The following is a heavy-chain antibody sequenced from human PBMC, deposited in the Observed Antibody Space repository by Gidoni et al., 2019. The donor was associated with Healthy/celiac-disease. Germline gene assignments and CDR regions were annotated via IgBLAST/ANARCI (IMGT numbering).Heavy chain of an antibody. CDR1: GFTFSSYA. J-gene: IGHJ4*02. CDR3: AKIPQWGASFDY. CDR2: ISGSGGST. V-gene: IGHV3-23*04. D-gene: IGHD3-16*01. Sequence: EVQLVGAGGGLVQPGGSVRTSWAASGFTFSSYAMSWVRQAPGKGLECVSAISGSGGSTYFADSVKGRFTISRDNSKNTLYLQMHSLRAEDTAVYYCAKIPQWGASFDYWGQGPLVTVSS.